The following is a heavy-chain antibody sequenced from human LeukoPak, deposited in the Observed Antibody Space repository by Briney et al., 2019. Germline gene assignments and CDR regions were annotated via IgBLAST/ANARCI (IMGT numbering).Heavy chain of an antibody. Sequence: SVKVSCKASGGTFSSYAISWVRQAPGQGLEWMGGIIPIFGTANYAQKFQGRVTITADKSTSTAYMELSSLRSEDTAVYYCARERERFGELLSPDAFDIWGQGTMVTVSS. CDR2: IIPIFGTA. CDR3: ARERERFGELLSPDAFDI. D-gene: IGHD3-10*01. V-gene: IGHV1-69*06. J-gene: IGHJ3*02. CDR1: GGTFSSYA.